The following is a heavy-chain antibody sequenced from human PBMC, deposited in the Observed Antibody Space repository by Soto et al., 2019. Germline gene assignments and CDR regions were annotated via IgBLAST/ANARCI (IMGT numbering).Heavy chain of an antibody. J-gene: IGHJ4*02. D-gene: IGHD4-17*01. Sequence: QVQLVESGGGVVQPGRSLRLSCAASGFTFSSYAMHWVRQAPGKGLEWVAVISYDGNSKYYAASVRGRFAISGDNSNSTVHLEMHDLRGEDTAVYYCAKDRDYGGVASYFDYWGQGTLVSVSS. CDR3: AKDRDYGGVASYFDY. V-gene: IGHV3-30*09. CDR1: GFTFSSYA. CDR2: ISYDGNSK.